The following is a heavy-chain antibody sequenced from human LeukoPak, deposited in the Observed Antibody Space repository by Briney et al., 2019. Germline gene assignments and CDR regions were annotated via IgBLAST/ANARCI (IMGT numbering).Heavy chain of an antibody. CDR2: IYPSGST. J-gene: IGHJ4*02. D-gene: IGHD3-3*01. V-gene: IGHV4-61*02. CDR1: GDSISSASYY. CDR3: ARDEGVLRFLEY. Sequence: SQTLSLTCTVSGDSISSASYYWSWIRQPAGKGLEWIGRIYPSGSTNYNPSLESRVTMSLDASGNQFSLRLTSVTAADTAVYFCARDEGVLRFLEYWGQGIQVTVSS.